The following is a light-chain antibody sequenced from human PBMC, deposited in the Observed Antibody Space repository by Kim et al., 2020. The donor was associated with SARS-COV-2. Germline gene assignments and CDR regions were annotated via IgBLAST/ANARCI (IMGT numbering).Light chain of an antibody. CDR2: AAS. V-gene: IGKV3-20*01. CDR3: QKCRSSPRT. J-gene: IGKJ2*01. CDR1: QGINNNF. Sequence: EIVLTQSPGTLSLSPGDRATLSCRASQGINNNFIAWYQQRPGQSPSLLIYAASTRAAGIPDRFSGSGYRTDFSLTISRLEPEDFAVYFCQKCRSSPRTFGEGTKVDIK.